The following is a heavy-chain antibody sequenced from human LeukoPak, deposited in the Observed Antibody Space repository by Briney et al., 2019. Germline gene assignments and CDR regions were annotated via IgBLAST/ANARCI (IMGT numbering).Heavy chain of an antibody. Sequence: SESLSLTCTVSGCSISSSGYYWGWLRQPPGKGLEWIGSIYHSGSTYYNPSLKSRATISVDTSKNRFSLKLNSVTAADTALYYCARQLYSNRFDYWGQGTLVTVSS. V-gene: IGHV4-39*01. J-gene: IGHJ4*02. CDR1: GCSISSSGYY. D-gene: IGHD6-13*01. CDR3: ARQLYSNRFDY. CDR2: IYHSGST.